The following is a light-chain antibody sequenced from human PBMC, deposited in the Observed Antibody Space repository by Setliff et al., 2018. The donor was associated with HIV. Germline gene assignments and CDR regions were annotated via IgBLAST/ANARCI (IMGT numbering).Light chain of an antibody. CDR3: CSYTSRSTRV. V-gene: IGLV2-14*01. Sequence: QSALTQPASVSGSPGQSFTISCTGTSTDVGGYDYVSWYQQLPGKAPKLLIFEVTNRPSGISLRFSGSKSGDTASLTISGVQAEDEADYYCCSYTSRSTRVFGTGTKVTVL. CDR1: STDVGGYDY. CDR2: EVT. J-gene: IGLJ1*01.